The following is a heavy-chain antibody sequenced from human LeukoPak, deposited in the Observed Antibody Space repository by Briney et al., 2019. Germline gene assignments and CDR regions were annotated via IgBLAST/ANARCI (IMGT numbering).Heavy chain of an antibody. CDR2: VYYSGST. Sequence: SETLSLTCTVSGGSISSYYWSWIRQPPGKGLEWIGYVYYSGSTNYNPSLKSRVTISVDTSKNQFSLKLSSVIAADTAVYYCARDPHYFDASGYAFDIWGQGTMVTVSS. V-gene: IGHV4-59*12. CDR1: GGSISSYY. D-gene: IGHD3-22*01. CDR3: ARDPHYFDASGYAFDI. J-gene: IGHJ3*02.